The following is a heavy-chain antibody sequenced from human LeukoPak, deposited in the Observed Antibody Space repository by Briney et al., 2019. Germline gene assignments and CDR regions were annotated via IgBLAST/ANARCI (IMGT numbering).Heavy chain of an antibody. D-gene: IGHD3-10*01. Sequence: SQTLSLTCTVSGGSISSGSYYWSWIRQPPGKGLEWIGYIYYSGSTNYSPSLKSRVTISVDTSKNQFSLKLNSVTAADTAVYYCARHLSGSGTYYFFLDFWGQGTLVTVSS. J-gene: IGHJ4*02. CDR1: GGSISSGSYY. CDR3: ARHLSGSGTYYFFLDF. CDR2: IYYSGST. V-gene: IGHV4-61*09.